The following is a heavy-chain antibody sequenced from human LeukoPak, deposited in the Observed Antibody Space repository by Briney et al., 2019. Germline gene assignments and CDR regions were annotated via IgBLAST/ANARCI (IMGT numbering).Heavy chain of an antibody. CDR3: ARCGSHDILAGYVFGIDY. CDR2: INHSGSP. CDR1: GGSFSGYY. D-gene: IGHD3-9*01. V-gene: IGHV4-34*01. J-gene: IGHJ4*02. Sequence: SETLSLTCAVSGGSFSGYYWSWIRQPPGKGLEWVWEINHSGSPNYNPYPKSRGTITVDTSKNQFYRKLSSVTAADTAVYYCARCGSHDILAGYVFGIDYWGQGTLVTVSS.